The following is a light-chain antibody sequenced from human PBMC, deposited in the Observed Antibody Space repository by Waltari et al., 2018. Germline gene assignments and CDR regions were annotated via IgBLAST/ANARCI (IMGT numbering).Light chain of an antibody. J-gene: IGLJ2*01. Sequence: QSALTQPPSASGSPGQSVTISCTGTSSDVGGYNYVAWYQQYPDKAPKLIIYEVTKRPSGVPDRCSGSKSGNTASLTVSGLQAEDEADYYCTSYGGSNNFVIFGGGTKLTVL. CDR3: TSYGGSNNFVI. CDR2: EVT. CDR1: SSDVGGYNY. V-gene: IGLV2-8*01.